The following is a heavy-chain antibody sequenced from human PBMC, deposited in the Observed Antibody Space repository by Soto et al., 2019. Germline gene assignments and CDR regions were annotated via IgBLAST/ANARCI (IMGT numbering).Heavy chain of an antibody. CDR3: ARVVGAPNWFDP. D-gene: IGHD1-26*01. CDR2: SRNKANSYTT. CDR1: GFTFSDHQ. Sequence: EVQLVESGGGLVQPGGSLRLSCAASGFTFSDHQMDWVRQAQGKGLEWVGRSRNKANSYTTEYAASVKGRFTISRDDSKNSLYLQMNSLKIEDTAVYYCARVVGAPNWFDPWGQGTLVTVSS. J-gene: IGHJ5*02. V-gene: IGHV3-72*01.